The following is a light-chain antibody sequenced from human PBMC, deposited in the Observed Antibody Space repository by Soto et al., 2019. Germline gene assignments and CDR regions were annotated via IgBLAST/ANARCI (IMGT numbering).Light chain of an antibody. CDR2: GAS. CDR3: QQSGGSTRT. Sequence: ENVLTQSPGTLSLSPGERVTLSCRASQSISTTYLAWYQQKPGQAARLLIYGASNRATGIPDRFSGSGSGTDFTLTISRLEPEDFAVYYCQQSGGSTRTFGQGTKVEIK. CDR1: QSISTTY. J-gene: IGKJ1*01. V-gene: IGKV3-20*01.